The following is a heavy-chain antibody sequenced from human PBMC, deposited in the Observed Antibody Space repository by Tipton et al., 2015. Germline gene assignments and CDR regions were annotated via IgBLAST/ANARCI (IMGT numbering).Heavy chain of an antibody. J-gene: IGHJ4*02. CDR3: ASRWASDWPYFDH. V-gene: IGHV1-69*06. CDR1: GGTFSSYA. D-gene: IGHD6-19*01. CDR2: IIPIFGRP. Sequence: QSGPEVKKPGSSVNVSCKASGGTFSSYAINWVRQVPGQGLEWMGEIIPIFGRPTYAQQFLNRVTITADTSTSTVYMELSSLRSDDTAVYYCASRWASDWPYFDHWGQGTPVTVSS.